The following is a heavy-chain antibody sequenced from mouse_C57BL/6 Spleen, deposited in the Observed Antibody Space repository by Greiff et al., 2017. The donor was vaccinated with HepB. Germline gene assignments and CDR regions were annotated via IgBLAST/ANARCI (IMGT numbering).Heavy chain of an antibody. CDR1: GFTFSSYA. J-gene: IGHJ3*01. CDR3: ARDQDYYGSSYTWFAY. V-gene: IGHV5-4*01. Sequence: EVNVVESGGGLVKPGGSLKLSCAASGFTFSSYAMSWVRQTPEKRLEWVATISDGGSYTYYPDNVKGRFTISRDNAKNNLYLQMSHLKSEDTAMYYCARDQDYYGSSYTWFAYWGQGTLVTVSA. D-gene: IGHD1-1*01. CDR2: ISDGGSYT.